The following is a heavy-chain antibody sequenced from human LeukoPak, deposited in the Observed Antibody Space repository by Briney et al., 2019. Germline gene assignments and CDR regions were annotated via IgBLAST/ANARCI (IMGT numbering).Heavy chain of an antibody. Sequence: SVKVSCKASGGTFSSYAISWVRQAPGQGLEWMGGIIPIFGTANYAQKFQGRVTITADESTSTAYMELSSLRSEDTAVYYCARGNSSSWYFYYYYYYMDVWGKGTTVTVSS. CDR1: GGTFSSYA. D-gene: IGHD6-13*01. CDR2: IIPIFGTA. J-gene: IGHJ6*03. CDR3: ARGNSSSWYFYYYYYYMDV. V-gene: IGHV1-69*13.